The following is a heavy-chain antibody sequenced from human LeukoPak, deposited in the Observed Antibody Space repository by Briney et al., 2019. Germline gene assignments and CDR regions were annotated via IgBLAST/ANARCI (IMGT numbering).Heavy chain of an antibody. V-gene: IGHV1-58*02. CDR2: IVVGSGNT. J-gene: IGHJ4*02. Sequence: GTSVKVSCKASGFTFTSSAMQWVRQARGQRLEWIGWIVVGSGNTNYAQKFQERVTITRDMSTSTAYMELSSLRSEDTAVYYCAAVSPLHDSGWYYFGYWGQGTLVTVSS. CDR1: GFTFTSSA. CDR3: AAVSPLHDSGWYYFGY. D-gene: IGHD6-19*01.